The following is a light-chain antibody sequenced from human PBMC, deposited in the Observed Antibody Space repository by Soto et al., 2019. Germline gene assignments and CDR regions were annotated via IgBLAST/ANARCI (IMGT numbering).Light chain of an antibody. CDR3: QQRSNWPIT. V-gene: IGKV3D-20*02. J-gene: IGKJ5*01. CDR1: QSISSSY. Sequence: EIVLTQSPGTLSLSPGKRATLSCRASQSISSSYLAWYQQRPGQAPRLLIYGASSRATGIPDRFSGSGSGTEFTLTISRLEPEDSAVYYCQQRSNWPITFGQGTRLEIK. CDR2: GAS.